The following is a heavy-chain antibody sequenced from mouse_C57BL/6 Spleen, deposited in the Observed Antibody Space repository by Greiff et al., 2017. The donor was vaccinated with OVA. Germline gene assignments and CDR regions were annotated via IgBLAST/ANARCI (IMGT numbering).Heavy chain of an antibody. Sequence: VQLQQSGPELVKPGASVKMSCKASGYTFTGYNMHWVKQSHGKSLEWIGYINPNNGGTSYNQKFKGKATLTVNKSSSTAYMELRSLTSENSTVYYCARVYYGSRDYWGQGTTLTVSS. V-gene: IGHV1-22*01. CDR2: INPNNGGT. CDR1: GYTFTGYN. J-gene: IGHJ2*01. CDR3: ARVYYGSRDY. D-gene: IGHD1-1*01.